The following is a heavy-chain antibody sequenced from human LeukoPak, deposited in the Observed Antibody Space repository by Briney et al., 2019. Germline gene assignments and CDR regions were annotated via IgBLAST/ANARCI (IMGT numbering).Heavy chain of an antibody. J-gene: IGHJ4*02. Sequence: GGSLRLSCAASGFTFSSYWMSWVRQAPGKELEWVANIKQDGSEKYYVDSVKGRFTISRDNAKNSLYLQMNSLRAEDTAVYYCARYGLSCSGGSCYSGYFDYWGQGTLVTVSS. D-gene: IGHD2-15*01. CDR3: ARYGLSCSGGSCYSGYFDY. V-gene: IGHV3-7*05. CDR2: IKQDGSEK. CDR1: GFTFSSYW.